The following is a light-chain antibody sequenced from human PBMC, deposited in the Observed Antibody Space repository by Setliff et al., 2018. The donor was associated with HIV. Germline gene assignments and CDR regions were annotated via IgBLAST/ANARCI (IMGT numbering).Light chain of an antibody. CDR1: TSDVGGYNF. J-gene: IGLJ1*01. V-gene: IGLV2-11*01. CDR3: CSYAGSHTFV. Sequence: QSVLTQPRSVSGSPGQSVTISCTGTTSDVGGYNFVSCYQHHPGKAPKLMIYDVIKRPSGVPDRFSGSKSGNTASLTISGPHAEDEADYYCCSYAGSHTFVFGTGTKVTVL. CDR2: DVI.